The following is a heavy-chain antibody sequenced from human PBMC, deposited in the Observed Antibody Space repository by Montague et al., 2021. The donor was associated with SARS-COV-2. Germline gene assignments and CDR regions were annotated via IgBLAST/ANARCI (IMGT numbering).Heavy chain of an antibody. D-gene: IGHD4-11*01. CDR3: ARVNTVRVYWFDP. V-gene: IGHV4-31*03. CDR2: IYYSGST. CDR1: GGSISSGGYY. J-gene: IGHJ5*02. Sequence: LSLTCTVSGGSISSGGYYWSWIRQHPGKGLEWIGYIYYSGSTYYNPSLKSRVTISVDTSKNQFSLKLSSVTAADTAVYYCARVNTVRVYWFDPWGQGTLVTVSS.